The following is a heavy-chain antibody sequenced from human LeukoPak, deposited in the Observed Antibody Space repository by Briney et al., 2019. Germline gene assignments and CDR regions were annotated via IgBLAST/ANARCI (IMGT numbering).Heavy chain of an antibody. D-gene: IGHD3-10*01. CDR1: GGTISSYY. CDR3: ARERGDLRGDAFDI. Sequence: SETLSLTCTVSGGTISSYYWNWIRQPPGKGLEGFGYIHYSGSTNYNPSLESRVTMSIDTSKTQFSLKLTSVTAADTAVYYCARERGDLRGDAFDIWGQGTMVTVSS. CDR2: IHYSGST. V-gene: IGHV4-59*12. J-gene: IGHJ3*02.